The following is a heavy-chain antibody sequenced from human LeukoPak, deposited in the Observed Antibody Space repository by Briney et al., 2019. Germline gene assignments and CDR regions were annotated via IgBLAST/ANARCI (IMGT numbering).Heavy chain of an antibody. D-gene: IGHD5-12*01. Sequence: PGGSLRLCCSASGFTFSSYAMHWVRQAPGKGLEYVSAISSSGGNTYHADSVKGRFIISRDNSKNTLYLQMSSLRTEDTAVYYCVTAREYSGYDYWGQGTLVTVSS. CDR2: ISSSGGNT. CDR3: VTAREYSGYDY. J-gene: IGHJ4*02. V-gene: IGHV3-64D*06. CDR1: GFTFSSYA.